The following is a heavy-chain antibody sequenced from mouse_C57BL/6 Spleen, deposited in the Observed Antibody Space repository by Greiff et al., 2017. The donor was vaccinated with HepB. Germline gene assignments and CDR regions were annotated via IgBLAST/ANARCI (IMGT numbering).Heavy chain of an antibody. Sequence: QVQLKQSGPELVKPGASVKISCKVSGYAFSSSWMNWVKQRPGKGLEWIGRIYPGDGDTNYNGKFKGKATLTADKSSRTAYMQLSSLTSEDSAVYICARWGSPYAGALDYWGQGTSVTVSS. V-gene: IGHV1-82*01. CDR2: IYPGDGDT. CDR3: ARWGSPYAGALDY. J-gene: IGHJ4*01. CDR1: GYAFSSSW. D-gene: IGHD1-1*01.